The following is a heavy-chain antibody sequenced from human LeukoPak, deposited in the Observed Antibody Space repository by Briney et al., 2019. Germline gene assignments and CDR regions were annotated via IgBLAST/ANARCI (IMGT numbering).Heavy chain of an antibody. D-gene: IGHD1-26*01. J-gene: IGHJ4*02. V-gene: IGHV4-59*08. CDR1: GASITSYY. Sequence: SETLSLTCTVSGASITSYYWSWIRQPPGKGLEWIGYIYYSGSTTYKPSLKSRVTISVDTSKNQFSLKLSSVTAADTAVYYCARHNIVGATNFDYRGQGTLVTVSS. CDR2: IYYSGST. CDR3: ARHNIVGATNFDY.